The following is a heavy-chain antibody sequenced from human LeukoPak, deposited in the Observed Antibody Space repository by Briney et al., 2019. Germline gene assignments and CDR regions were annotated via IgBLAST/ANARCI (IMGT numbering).Heavy chain of an antibody. CDR2: ISYIGST. CDR3: ARDLVTVTKGFDI. D-gene: IGHD4-17*01. Sequence: EILSLTCAVGAASFSSQYWIWIRPLPVKGLEWIGYISYIGSTNYNPSLKSRVTISIDTSKNQFSLKLSSVTAADTAVYYCARDLVTVTKGFDIWGQGTMVSVSS. CDR1: AASFSSQY. J-gene: IGHJ3*02. V-gene: IGHV4-59*11.